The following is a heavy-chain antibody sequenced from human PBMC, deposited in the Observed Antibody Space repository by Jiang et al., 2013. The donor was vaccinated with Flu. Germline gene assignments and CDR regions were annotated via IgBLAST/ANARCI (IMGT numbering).Heavy chain of an antibody. CDR1: DYY. V-gene: IGHV3-11*05. CDR3: AREPEVATTNYYYMDV. D-gene: IGHD5-12*01. Sequence: DYYMSWIRQAPGKGLEWVSYISSSSSYTNYADSVKGRFTISRDNAKNSLYLQMNSLRAEDTAVYYCAREPEVATTNYYYMDVWGKGTTVTVSS. CDR2: ISSSSSYT. J-gene: IGHJ6*03.